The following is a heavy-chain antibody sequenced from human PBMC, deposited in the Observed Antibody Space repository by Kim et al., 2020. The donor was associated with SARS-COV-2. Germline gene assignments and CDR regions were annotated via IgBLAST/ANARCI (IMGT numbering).Heavy chain of an antibody. J-gene: IGHJ6*02. Sequence: GGSLRLSCAASGFTFSDSAMNWVRQAPGKGLEWISFINPSAGTIFYADSVKGRFTISRDNANKSLYLQMNGLRPEDTAVYYCANSPPRGTVTKSFYGMDVWGQGTTVTVSS. CDR2: INPSAGTI. CDR3: ANSPPRGTVTKSFYGMDV. CDR1: GFTFSDSA. D-gene: IGHD2-21*01. V-gene: IGHV3-48*01.